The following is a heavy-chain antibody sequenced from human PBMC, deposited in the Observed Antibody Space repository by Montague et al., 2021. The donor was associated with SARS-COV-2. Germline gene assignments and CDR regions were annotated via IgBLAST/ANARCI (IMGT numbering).Heavy chain of an antibody. Sequence: SLRLSCAASGFTFSSYAMHWVRQAPGKGPEWVAVISYDGSNKYYADSVKGRFTISRDDSKNTLYLEMNSLRAEDTAVYYCARDSALIVATIGTLGFDYWGQGTLDTGSS. D-gene: IGHD5-12*01. CDR3: ARDSALIVATIGTLGFDY. CDR1: GFTFSSYA. CDR2: ISYDGSNK. V-gene: IGHV3-30*04. J-gene: IGHJ4*02.